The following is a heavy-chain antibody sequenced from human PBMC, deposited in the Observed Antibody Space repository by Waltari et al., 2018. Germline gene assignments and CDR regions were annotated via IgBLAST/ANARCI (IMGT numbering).Heavy chain of an antibody. V-gene: IGHV1-2*02. CDR3: ARSRGWNYGPWDAFDI. CDR1: GYTFTGYY. J-gene: IGHJ3*02. Sequence: QVQLVQSGAEVKKPGASVKVSCKASGYTFTGYYMHWVRQAPGQGLEWMGWVNPNSGGTNYAQKFQGRVTMTRDTSISTAYMELSRLRSDDTAVYYCARSRGWNYGPWDAFDIWGQGTMVTVSS. D-gene: IGHD1-7*01. CDR2: VNPNSGGT.